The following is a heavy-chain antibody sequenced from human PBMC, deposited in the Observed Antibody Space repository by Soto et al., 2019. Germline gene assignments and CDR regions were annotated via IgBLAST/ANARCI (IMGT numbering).Heavy chain of an antibody. CDR2: IIPIFGTA. J-gene: IGHJ5*02. Sequence: QVQLVQSGAEVKKPGSSVKVCCKASGGTFSSYAISWVRQAPGQGLEWMGGIIPIFGTANYAQKFQGRVTITADKSTSTAYMELSSLRSEDTAVYYCARPLRLRRFGGPRGTAFDPWGQGTLVTVSS. CDR3: ARPLRLRRFGGPRGTAFDP. D-gene: IGHD3-10*01. CDR1: GGTFSSYA. V-gene: IGHV1-69*06.